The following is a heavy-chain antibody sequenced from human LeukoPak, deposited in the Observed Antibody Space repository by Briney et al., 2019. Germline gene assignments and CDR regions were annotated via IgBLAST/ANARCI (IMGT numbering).Heavy chain of an antibody. CDR3: ARGPSSRSTVTTSHIDY. V-gene: IGHV4-34*01. Sequence: NHSASTHYTPSLKSRVTISVDTSKNQFSLKLSSVTAADTAVYYCARGPSSRSTVTTSHIDYWGQGTLVTVSS. J-gene: IGHJ4*02. D-gene: IGHD4-17*01. CDR2: NHSAST.